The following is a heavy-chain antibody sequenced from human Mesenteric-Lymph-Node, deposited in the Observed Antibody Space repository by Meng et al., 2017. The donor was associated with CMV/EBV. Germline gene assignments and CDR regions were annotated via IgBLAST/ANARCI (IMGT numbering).Heavy chain of an antibody. CDR3: ARLGIAATIDY. V-gene: IGHV4-39*01. D-gene: IGHD6-13*01. Sequence: SETLSLTCAVSGGSISSSSYYWGWIRQPPGKGLEWIGSIYYSGSTYYNPSLKSRVTISVDTSKNQFSLKLSSVTAADTAVYYCARLGIAATIDYWGQGTLVTVSS. CDR2: IYYSGST. CDR1: GGSISSSSYY. J-gene: IGHJ4*02.